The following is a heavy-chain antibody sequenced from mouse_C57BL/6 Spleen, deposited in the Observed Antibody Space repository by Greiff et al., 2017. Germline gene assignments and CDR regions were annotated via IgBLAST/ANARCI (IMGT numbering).Heavy chain of an antibody. Sequence: VQLQQPGAELVMPGASVKLSCKASGYTFTSYWMHWVKQRPGQGLEWIGEIDPSDSYTNYNQKFKGKSTLTVDKSSSTAYMQLSSLTSEDSAVYYCARRDYLYFDYWGQGTTLTVSS. CDR3: ARRDYLYFDY. V-gene: IGHV1-69*01. CDR2: IDPSDSYT. D-gene: IGHD2-4*01. CDR1: GYTFTSYW. J-gene: IGHJ2*01.